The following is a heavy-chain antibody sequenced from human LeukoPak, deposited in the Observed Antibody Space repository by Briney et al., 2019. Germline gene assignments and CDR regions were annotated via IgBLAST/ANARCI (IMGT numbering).Heavy chain of an antibody. CDR1: GYTFTSYD. Sequence: GASVKVSCKASGYTFTSYDINWVRQATGQGLEWMGGIIPIFGTANYAQKFQGRVTITTDESTSTAYMELSSLRSEDTAVYYCARGYCSSTSCYYYYYMDVWGKGTTVTVSS. V-gene: IGHV1-69*05. CDR3: ARGYCSSTSCYYYYYMDV. J-gene: IGHJ6*03. CDR2: IIPIFGTA. D-gene: IGHD2-2*01.